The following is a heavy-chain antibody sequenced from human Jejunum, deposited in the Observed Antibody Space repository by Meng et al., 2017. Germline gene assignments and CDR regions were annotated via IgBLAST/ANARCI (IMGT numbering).Heavy chain of an antibody. CDR3: ARGAIGTRPFDY. Sequence: QGQLEDSGPGLLNPSGTLSLTWAVSGDSIRTNWWNWVRQPPGKGLEWIGEIYHSGAFNYNPSLRRRVTISVDKSKNQVSLKLDSLTAADTAVYYCARGAIGTRPFDYWGQGTLVTVSS. V-gene: IGHV4-4*02. CDR2: IYHSGAF. J-gene: IGHJ4*02. D-gene: IGHD2-21*01. CDR1: GDSIRTNW.